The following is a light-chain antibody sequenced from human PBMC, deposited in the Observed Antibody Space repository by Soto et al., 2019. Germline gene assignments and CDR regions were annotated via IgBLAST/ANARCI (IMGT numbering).Light chain of an antibody. J-gene: IGKJ5*01. Sequence: EIVMTRSPATLSLSPGERVPLSCRASQSLTRNLAWYQHKPGQSPRLLIYGASARATGIPVRFSGSGSGTDFTLTISSLEAEDFAVYYCQQSSNRFTFGQGTRLEIK. CDR1: QSLTRN. V-gene: IGKV3-11*01. CDR3: QQSSNRFT. CDR2: GAS.